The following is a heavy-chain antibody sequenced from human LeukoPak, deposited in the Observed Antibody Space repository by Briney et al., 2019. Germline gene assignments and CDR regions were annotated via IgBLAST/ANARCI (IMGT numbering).Heavy chain of an antibody. CDR3: ARDLTPNYSRYFDY. CDR2: ISSSSSYI. Sequence: PGGSLRLSCAASGFTFSSYSMNWVRQAPGKGLEWVSSISSSSSYIYYADSVKGRFTTSRDNAKNSLYLQMNSLRAEDTAVYYCARDLTPNYSRYFDYWGQGTLVTVSS. CDR1: GFTFSSYS. V-gene: IGHV3-21*01. D-gene: IGHD4-11*01. J-gene: IGHJ4*02.